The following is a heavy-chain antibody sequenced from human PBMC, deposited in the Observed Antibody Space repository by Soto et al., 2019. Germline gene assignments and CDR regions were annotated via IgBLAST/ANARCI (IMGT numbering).Heavy chain of an antibody. CDR1: GFTFSSYA. Sequence: QVQLVESGGGVVQPGRSLRLSCAASGFTFSSYAMHWVRQAPGKGLEWVAVISYDGSNKYYADSVKGRFTISRDNSKNTLYLQMNSLRAEDTAVYYCARERFYDFWSGFPLYYYYYGMDVWGQGTTVTVSS. D-gene: IGHD3-3*01. CDR3: ARERFYDFWSGFPLYYYYYGMDV. J-gene: IGHJ6*02. CDR2: ISYDGSNK. V-gene: IGHV3-30-3*01.